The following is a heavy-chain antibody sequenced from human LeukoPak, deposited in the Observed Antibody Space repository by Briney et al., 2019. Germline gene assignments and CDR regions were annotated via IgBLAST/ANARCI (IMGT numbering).Heavy chain of an antibody. CDR3: ARDGPAAGHAFDY. V-gene: IGHV4-61*02. CDR1: GGSISSGTYY. J-gene: IGHJ4*02. Sequence: PSETLSLTCTVSGGSISSGTYYWSWIRQPAGKGLEWIGRIYSSGSTNYNPSLKSRVTISVDTSKKQFSLKLSSVTAADTAVYYCARDGPAAGHAFDYWGQGTLVTVSS. CDR2: IYSSGST.